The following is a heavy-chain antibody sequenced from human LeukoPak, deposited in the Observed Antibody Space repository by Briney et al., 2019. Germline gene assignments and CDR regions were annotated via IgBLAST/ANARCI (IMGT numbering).Heavy chain of an antibody. CDR1: GYTFTHYA. CDR2: TNVGNDYT. J-gene: IGHJ4*02. V-gene: IGHV1-3*01. CDR3: ARDDFSTYPGLNYFDY. D-gene: IGHD4-11*01. Sequence: ASVMVSCTASGYTFTHYAVHWVRQAPGQRLEWMGWTNVGNDYTESSQKFQDRLTITSDTTATTVYMELSSLRSEDTAVYYCARDDFSTYPGLNYFDYWGQGSLVTVSS.